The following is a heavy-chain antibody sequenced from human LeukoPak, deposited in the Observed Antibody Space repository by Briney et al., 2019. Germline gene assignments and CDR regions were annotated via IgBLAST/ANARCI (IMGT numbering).Heavy chain of an antibody. CDR2: ITGNGVTA. D-gene: IGHD1-1*01. CDR1: EFTSSSPG. V-gene: IGHV3-23*01. CDR3: AKSPGYWTHDY. J-gene: IGHJ4*02. Sequence: GGSLRLSRAGSEFTSSSPGMTWVRQAPGKGLEWVSSITGNGVTAYYADSVRGRFTVSTDSSKSTLYLQMNSLRAEDTAIYYCAKSPGYWTHDYWGQGILVTVSS.